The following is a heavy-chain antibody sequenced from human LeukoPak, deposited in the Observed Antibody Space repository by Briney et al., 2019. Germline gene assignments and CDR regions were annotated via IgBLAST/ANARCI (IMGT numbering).Heavy chain of an antibody. CDR3: ARCSGWAFKN. J-gene: IGHJ4*02. Sequence: GGSLRLSCAASGFTFSYFWMSWVRQAPGKGLEWVANINPDGSEKNYVDSVKGRFTISRDSVKNSLYLQMDSLRAEDTAIYYCARCSGWAFKNWGQGNLVTVSS. CDR2: INPDGSEK. D-gene: IGHD6-19*01. V-gene: IGHV3-7*01. CDR1: GFTFSYFW.